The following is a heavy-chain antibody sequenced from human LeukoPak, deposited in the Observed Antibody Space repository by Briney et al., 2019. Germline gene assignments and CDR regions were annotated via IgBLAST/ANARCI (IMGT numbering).Heavy chain of an antibody. Sequence: SETLSLTCTVSGGSISSGDYYWSWIRQPPGKGLERIGYIYYSGSTYYNPSLKSRVTISVDTSKNQFSLKLSSVTAADTAVYYCARTEWSYFDYWGQGTLVTVSS. V-gene: IGHV4-30-4*01. D-gene: IGHD2-8*01. CDR3: ARTEWSYFDY. CDR2: IYYSGST. CDR1: GGSISSGDYY. J-gene: IGHJ4*02.